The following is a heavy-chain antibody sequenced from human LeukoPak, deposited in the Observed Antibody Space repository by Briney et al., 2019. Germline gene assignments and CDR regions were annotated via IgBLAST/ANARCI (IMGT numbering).Heavy chain of an antibody. D-gene: IGHD2-2*02. J-gene: IGHJ4*02. CDR3: TREGCGATSCYTNDY. CDR2: VYSGGST. CDR1: GFTVITNY. V-gene: IGHV3-53*01. Sequence: GGSLRLSCAVSGFTVITNYMNWVRQAPGKGLEWVSVVYSGGSTFYADSVKGRFTISRDNSKNTLYLQMNSLETEDTAVYYCTREGCGATSCYTNDYWGQGTLVTVSS.